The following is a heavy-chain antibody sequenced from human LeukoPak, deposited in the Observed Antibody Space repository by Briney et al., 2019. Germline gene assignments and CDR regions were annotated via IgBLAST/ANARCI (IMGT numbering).Heavy chain of an antibody. Sequence: GASVKVSCKASGYTFTSYYMHWVRQAPGQGLEWMGIINPRGGSTSYAQKFQGRVTMTRDTSTSTVYMELSSLRSEDTAVYYCARAHVDTAMVTGRFDYWGQGTLVTVSS. CDR2: INPRGGST. V-gene: IGHV1-46*01. J-gene: IGHJ4*02. CDR1: GYTFTSYY. CDR3: ARAHVDTAMVTGRFDY. D-gene: IGHD5-18*01.